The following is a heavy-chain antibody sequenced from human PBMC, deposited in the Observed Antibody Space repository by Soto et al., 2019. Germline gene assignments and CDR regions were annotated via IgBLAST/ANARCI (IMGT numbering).Heavy chain of an antibody. V-gene: IGHV3-64D*08. Sequence: GGSLRLSCSASGFTFSSYAMHWVRQAPGKGLEYVSGIGSKGGSTYYADSVKGRFIISRDNSKNTLNLQMSSLRIEDTAVYYCVFVVEVAATPRDDSDIWGQGTTVTVSS. D-gene: IGHD2-15*01. J-gene: IGHJ3*02. CDR2: IGSKGGST. CDR1: GFTFSSYA. CDR3: VFVVEVAATPRDDSDI.